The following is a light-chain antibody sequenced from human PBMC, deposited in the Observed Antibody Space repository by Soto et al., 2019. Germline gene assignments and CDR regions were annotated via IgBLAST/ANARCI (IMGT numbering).Light chain of an antibody. CDR3: SSYADGSIVV. Sequence: QSALTQPASVSGSPGQSITISCTGTSTDVGGYNYVSWYQQHPGKAPKLMVFEVSNRPSGVSNRFSGSKSGNTASLTISGLQAEDEADYYCSSYADGSIVVFGGGTKVTVL. V-gene: IGLV2-14*01. CDR2: EVS. CDR1: STDVGGYNY. J-gene: IGLJ3*02.